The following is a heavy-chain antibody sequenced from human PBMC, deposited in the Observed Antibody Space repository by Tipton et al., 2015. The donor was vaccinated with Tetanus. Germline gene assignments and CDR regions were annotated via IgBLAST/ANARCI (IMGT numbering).Heavy chain of an antibody. CDR1: GGSISSYY. CDR3: ARDGIPREVITDWYFDL. CDR2: IYYSGST. J-gene: IGHJ2*01. D-gene: IGHD3-22*01. Sequence: TLSLTCTVSGGSISSYYWSWIRQPPGKGLEWIGYIYYSGSTNYNPSLKSRITISVDTSKNQFSLKLSSVTAADTAVYYCARDGIPREVITDWYFDLWGRGTLVTVSS. V-gene: IGHV4-59*12.